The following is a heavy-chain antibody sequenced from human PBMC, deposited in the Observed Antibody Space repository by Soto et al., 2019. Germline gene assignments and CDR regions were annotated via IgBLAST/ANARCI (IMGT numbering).Heavy chain of an antibody. CDR3: ASVNHYYDSSGYSD. V-gene: IGHV4-59*01. J-gene: IGHJ4*02. Sequence: LETLSHTCTFSGGSISSYYWIWIRQPPGKGLEWIGYIYYSGSTNYNPSLKSRVTISVDTSKNQFSLKLSSVTAADTAVYYCASVNHYYDSSGYSDWGQGTLVTVSS. CDR1: GGSISSYY. D-gene: IGHD3-22*01. CDR2: IYYSGST.